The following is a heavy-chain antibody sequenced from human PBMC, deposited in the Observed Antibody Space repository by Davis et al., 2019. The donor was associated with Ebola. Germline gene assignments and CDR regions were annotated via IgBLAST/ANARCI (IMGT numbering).Heavy chain of an antibody. CDR3: ARKPTYYYDSSGYS. D-gene: IGHD3-22*01. CDR2: MNPNSGNT. Sequence: ASVKVSCKASGYTFTSYDINWVRQATGQGLEWMEWMNPNSGNTGYAQKFQGRVTMTRNTSISTAYMELSSLRSEDTAVYYCARKPTYYYDSSGYSWGQGTLVTVSS. V-gene: IGHV1-8*01. CDR1: GYTFTSYD. J-gene: IGHJ4*02.